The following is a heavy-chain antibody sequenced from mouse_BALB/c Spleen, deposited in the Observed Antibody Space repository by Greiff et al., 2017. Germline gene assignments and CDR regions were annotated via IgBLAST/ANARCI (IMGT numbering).Heavy chain of an antibody. Sequence: EVKVVESGGGLVQPGGSRKLSCAASGFTFSSFGMHWVRQAPEKGLEWVAYISSGSSTIYYADTVKGRFTISRDNPKNTLFLQMTSLRSEDTAMYYCARGDGNLVEFAYWGQGTLVTVSA. D-gene: IGHD2-1*01. J-gene: IGHJ3*01. CDR2: ISSGSSTI. V-gene: IGHV5-17*02. CDR1: GFTFSSFG. CDR3: ARGDGNLVEFAY.